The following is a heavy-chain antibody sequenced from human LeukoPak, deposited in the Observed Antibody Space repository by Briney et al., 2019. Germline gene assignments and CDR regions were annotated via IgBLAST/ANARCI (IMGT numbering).Heavy chain of an antibody. D-gene: IGHD3-9*01. V-gene: IGHV3-53*01. Sequence: AGGSLRLSCAASGLTVSSNYMSWVRQAPGKGLEWVSVIYTGSSTYYADSVKGRFTISRDNSKNTLYLQMNSLRAEDTAVYYCAKGGGGGMTGAFDIWGQGTMVTVSS. CDR1: GLTVSSNY. CDR2: IYTGSST. CDR3: AKGGGGGMTGAFDI. J-gene: IGHJ3*02.